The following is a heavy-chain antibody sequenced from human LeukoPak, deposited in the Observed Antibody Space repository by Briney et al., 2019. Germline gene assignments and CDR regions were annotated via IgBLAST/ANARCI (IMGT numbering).Heavy chain of an antibody. CDR3: ARVGLGGYYYYYYGMDV. J-gene: IGHJ6*02. Sequence: SETLSLTCTVSGGSISSYYWSWIRQPPGKGLEWIGYIYYGGSTNYNPSLKSRVTISVDTSKNQFSLKLSSVTAADTAVYYCARVGLGGYYYYYYGMDVWGQGTTVTVS. V-gene: IGHV4-59*01. CDR2: IYYGGST. CDR1: GGSISSYY. D-gene: IGHD3-3*01.